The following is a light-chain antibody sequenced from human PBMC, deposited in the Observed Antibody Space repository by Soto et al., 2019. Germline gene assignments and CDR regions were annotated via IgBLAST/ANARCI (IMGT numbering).Light chain of an antibody. V-gene: IGLV2-11*01. Sequence: QSALTQPRSVSGSPGQSVTISCTGTSSDVGGYNYVSWYQQHPGKAPKLIICDVTKRPSGVPDRFSGSKSGNTASLTISGLQAEDEADYYCCSYAGIYPYVFGTGTKLTVL. J-gene: IGLJ1*01. CDR2: DVT. CDR3: CSYAGIYPYV. CDR1: SSDVGGYNY.